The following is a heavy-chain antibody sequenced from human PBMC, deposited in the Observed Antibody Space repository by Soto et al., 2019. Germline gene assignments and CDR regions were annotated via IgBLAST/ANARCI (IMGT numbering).Heavy chain of an antibody. V-gene: IGHV3-7*03. CDR3: AGDSGWLIDY. CDR2: IKKDGSVK. CDR1: GFSFSSYW. J-gene: IGHJ4*02. D-gene: IGHD6-19*01. Sequence: EVQLVESGGGLVQPGGSLRLSCEASGFSFSSYWMNWVRQAPGKGLEWVAIIKKDGSVKYYVDSVKGRFTISRDNAKNPLYLQMNGPRAEDTAVDYCAGDSGWLIDYWGRGTLVTVSS.